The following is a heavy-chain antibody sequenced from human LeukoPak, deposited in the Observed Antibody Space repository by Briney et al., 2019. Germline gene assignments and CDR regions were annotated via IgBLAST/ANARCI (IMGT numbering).Heavy chain of an antibody. CDR1: GFTFDDYA. D-gene: IGHD3-22*01. CDR2: ISWNSGSI. Sequence: GGSLRLSCAASGFTFDDYAMHWVRQAPGKGLEWVSGISWNSGSIGYADSVKGRFTISRDNSKNMVYLQMNSLSLEDTALYYCAKELYYYDTSRYFDIWGRGTLVTVSS. V-gene: IGHV3-9*01. J-gene: IGHJ2*01. CDR3: AKELYYYDTSRYFDI.